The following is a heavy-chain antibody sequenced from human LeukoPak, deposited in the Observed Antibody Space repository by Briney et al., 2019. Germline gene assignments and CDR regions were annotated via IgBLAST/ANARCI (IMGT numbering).Heavy chain of an antibody. V-gene: IGHV1-2*02. D-gene: IGHD3-9*01. Sequence: ASVKVSCKASGYTFTGYYMHWVRQAPGQGLEWMGWINPNSGGTNYAQKFQGRVTMTRDTSISTAYMELSRLRSYDTAVYYCAKTYYDILTGISLGMDVWGQGTTVTVSS. CDR3: AKTYYDILTGISLGMDV. J-gene: IGHJ6*02. CDR2: INPNSGGT. CDR1: GYTFTGYY.